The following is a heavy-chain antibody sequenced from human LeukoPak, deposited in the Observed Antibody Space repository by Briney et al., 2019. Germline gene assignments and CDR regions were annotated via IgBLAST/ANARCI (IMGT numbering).Heavy chain of an antibody. V-gene: IGHV4-59*12. D-gene: IGHD1-26*01. CDR3: ARDAYSGSYYYWFDP. CDR2: IYYSGST. CDR1: GGSISRYY. Sequence: SETLSLTCTVSGGSISRYYWSWIRQPPGKGLEWIGYIYYSGSTNYNPSLKSRVTISVDTSKNQFSLKLSSVTAADTAVYYCARDAYSGSYYYWFDPWGQGTLVTVSS. J-gene: IGHJ5*02.